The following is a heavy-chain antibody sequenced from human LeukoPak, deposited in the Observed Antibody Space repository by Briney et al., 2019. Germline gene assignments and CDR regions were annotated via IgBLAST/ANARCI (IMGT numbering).Heavy chain of an antibody. D-gene: IGHD4-17*01. CDR1: VYSFSSYW. CDR3: ARDPTYGIDAFDI. V-gene: IGHV3-7*01. Sequence: GGSLRLSCAASVYSFSSYWMTCVPHAPGKGREWVAHINQDGSDKPYMDSVKGRFTLSRDNAKISLYLQMNRLRDEDTAVYYCARDPTYGIDAFDIWGQGRMVTVSS. CDR2: INQDGSDK. J-gene: IGHJ3*02.